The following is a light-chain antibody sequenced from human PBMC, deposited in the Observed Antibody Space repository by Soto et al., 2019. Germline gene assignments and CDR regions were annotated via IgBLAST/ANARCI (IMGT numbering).Light chain of an antibody. CDR3: LLEYNYPLT. CDR1: QGIRED. J-gene: IGKJ4*01. V-gene: IGKV1-6*01. CDR2: TAS. Sequence: AIQMTQSPSSPSASVGDRVSITCRASQGIREDLGWYQVKPGKAPKLLTYTASNLQSGVPSRFSGSGSGTDFTLTINSLLPEDFATYYCLLEYNYPLTFGGRTKVDIK.